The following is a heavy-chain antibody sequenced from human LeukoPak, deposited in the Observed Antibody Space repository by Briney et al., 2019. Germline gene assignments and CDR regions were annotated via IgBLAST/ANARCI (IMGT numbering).Heavy chain of an antibody. J-gene: IGHJ5*02. CDR2: INPNSGGT. D-gene: IGHD3-10*01. Sequence: ASVKVSCKASGYTFTNYYIHWVRQAPGQGLEWMGWINPNSGGTNYAQKFQGRVTMTRDTSITTAYMEVSRLRSDDTAVYYCARADMVRGVGLFFDRNWFDPWGQGTLVTVSS. CDR1: GYTFTNYY. V-gene: IGHV1-2*02. CDR3: ARADMVRGVGLFFDRNWFDP.